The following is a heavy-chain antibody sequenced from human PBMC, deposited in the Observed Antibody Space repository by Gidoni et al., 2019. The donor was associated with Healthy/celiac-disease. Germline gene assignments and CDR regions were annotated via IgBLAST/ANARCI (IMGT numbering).Heavy chain of an antibody. CDR1: GGSISSSSYY. Sequence: QLQLQESGPGLVKPSETLSLTCTVSGGSISSSSYYWGWIRPPPGKGLEWIGSIYYSGSTYYNPSLKSRVTISVDTSKNQFSLKLSSVTAADTAVYYCARQYYDFWSGYFQGSFYFDYWGQGTLVTVSS. D-gene: IGHD3-3*01. CDR3: ARQYYDFWSGYFQGSFYFDY. V-gene: IGHV4-39*01. CDR2: IYYSGST. J-gene: IGHJ4*02.